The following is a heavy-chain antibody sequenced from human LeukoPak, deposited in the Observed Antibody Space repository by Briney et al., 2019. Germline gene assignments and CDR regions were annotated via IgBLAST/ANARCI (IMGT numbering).Heavy chain of an antibody. CDR2: ISSSGSTI. J-gene: IGHJ6*03. CDR1: GFTFSDYY. Sequence: GGSLRLSCAASGFTFSDYYMSWIRQAPGKGLEWVSYISSSGSTIYYADSVKGRFTISRDNAKNSLYLQMNSLRAEDTAVYYCAREDGDYETYYYYHMDVWGKGTTVTVSS. D-gene: IGHD4-17*01. CDR3: AREDGDYETYYYYHMDV. V-gene: IGHV3-11*04.